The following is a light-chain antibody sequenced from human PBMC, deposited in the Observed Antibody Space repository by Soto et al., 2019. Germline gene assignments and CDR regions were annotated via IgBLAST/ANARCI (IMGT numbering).Light chain of an antibody. CDR3: QQYGTSPRIT. CDR2: NAS. CDR1: QSVANNY. J-gene: IGKJ5*01. V-gene: IGKV3-20*01. Sequence: IVLTQSPCTLSFSPGERATLSCRASQSVANNYLAWYQQKPGQAPRLLIYNASRRATGIPDRFSGSGSGTDFTLTISQLEPEDFAVYYCQQYGTSPRITFGQGTRLEIK.